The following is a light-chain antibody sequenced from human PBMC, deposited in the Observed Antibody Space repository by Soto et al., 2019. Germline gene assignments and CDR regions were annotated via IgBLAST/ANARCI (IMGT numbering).Light chain of an antibody. CDR1: SSDVGGYNY. CDR2: DVS. CDR3: SSSTSSSVV. J-gene: IGLJ2*01. V-gene: IGLV2-14*03. Sequence: QSVLTQPASVSGSPGQSITISCTGTSSDVGGYNYVSWYQQHPGKAPKFMIYDVSNRPSGVSDRFSGSKSGNTASLTISGLQAEDEADYYCSSSTSSSVVFGGGTQLTVL.